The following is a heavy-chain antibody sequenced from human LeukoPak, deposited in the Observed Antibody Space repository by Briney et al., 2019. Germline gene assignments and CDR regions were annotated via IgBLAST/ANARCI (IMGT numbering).Heavy chain of an antibody. CDR1: GFTFSSYA. CDR3: AKYFASGSYYKLPH. CDR2: ISGSGAYT. Sequence: GGSLRLSCAASGFTFSSYAMSWVRQAPGKGLEWVSTISGSGAYTYYADSVEGRFTISRDNSKNTLYLQMNSLRAEDTAVYYCAKYFASGSYYKLPHWGQGTLVTVSS. D-gene: IGHD3-10*01. V-gene: IGHV3-23*01. J-gene: IGHJ1*01.